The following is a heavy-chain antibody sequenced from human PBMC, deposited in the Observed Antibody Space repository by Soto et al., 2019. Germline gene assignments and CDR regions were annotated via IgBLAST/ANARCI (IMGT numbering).Heavy chain of an antibody. CDR3: AKAWIQIWRYYFDY. Sequence: EVPLLESGGGLVQPGGSLRLSCAASGFTLRSYAMSWVRQAPGKGLEWVSAISGSGGNTYYEDSVKGRFTISRDNSKNTLYLQMNSLRAEDTAVYYCAKAWIQIWRYYFDYWGQGTLVTVSS. CDR2: ISGSGGNT. D-gene: IGHD5-18*01. J-gene: IGHJ4*02. CDR1: GFTLRSYA. V-gene: IGHV3-23*01.